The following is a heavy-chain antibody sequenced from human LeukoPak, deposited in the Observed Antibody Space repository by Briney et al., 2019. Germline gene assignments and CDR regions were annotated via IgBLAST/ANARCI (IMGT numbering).Heavy chain of an antibody. CDR1: GYSISSGYY. CDR2: IYHSGST. J-gene: IGHJ4*02. Sequence: SETLSLTCTVSGYSISSGYYWGWIRQPPGKGLEWIGSIYHSGSTYYNPSLKSRVTISVDTSKNQFSLKLSSVTAADTAVYYCARDTKSDYGGNCLDYWGQGTLVTVSS. CDR3: ARDTKSDYGGNCLDY. V-gene: IGHV4-38-2*02. D-gene: IGHD4-23*01.